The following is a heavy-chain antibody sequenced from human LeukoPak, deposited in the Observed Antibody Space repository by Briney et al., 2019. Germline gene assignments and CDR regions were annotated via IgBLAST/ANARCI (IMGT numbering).Heavy chain of an antibody. Sequence: GGSLRLSCAASGFKFASFGMHWVRQAPGKGLEWVASVRFDGNNKYYADSVKGRFTISRDNSKNTLYLQMDSLRREDTSIYYCAKVRLLLISWDDVFESWGQGTMVTVSS. J-gene: IGHJ3*02. CDR2: VRFDGNNK. CDR3: AKVRLLLISWDDVFES. V-gene: IGHV3-30*02. D-gene: IGHD6-13*01. CDR1: GFKFASFG.